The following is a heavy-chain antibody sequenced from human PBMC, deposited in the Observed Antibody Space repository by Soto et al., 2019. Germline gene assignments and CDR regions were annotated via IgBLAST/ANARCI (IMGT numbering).Heavy chain of an antibody. J-gene: IGHJ3*02. CDR3: ARGWRFVVVTDRRGHDAFDI. V-gene: IGHV4-31*03. CDR2: IYYSGST. CDR1: GGSISSGGYY. Sequence: QVQLQESGPGLVKPSQTLSLTCTVSGGSISSGGYYWSWIRQHPGKGLEWIGYIYYSGSTYYNPSLKSRVTISVDTSKNQFSLKLSSVTAADTAVYYCARGWRFVVVTDRRGHDAFDIWGQGTMVTVSS. D-gene: IGHD2-21*02.